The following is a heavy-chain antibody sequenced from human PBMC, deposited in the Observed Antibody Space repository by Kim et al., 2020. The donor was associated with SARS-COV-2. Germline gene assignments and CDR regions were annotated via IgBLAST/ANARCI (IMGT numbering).Heavy chain of an antibody. J-gene: IGHJ4*02. V-gene: IGHV3-7*05. CDR3: ARGGRTGDY. Sequence: GGSLRLSCAASGIIFSRYWMNWVRQAPGKGLEWVANIKEDGSEKYYLDSVKGRFTISRDNAKNSLYLQMNSLRAEDTAVYYCARGGRTGDYWGQGTLITVSS. CDR2: IKEDGSEK. CDR1: GIIFSRYW. D-gene: IGHD3-9*01.